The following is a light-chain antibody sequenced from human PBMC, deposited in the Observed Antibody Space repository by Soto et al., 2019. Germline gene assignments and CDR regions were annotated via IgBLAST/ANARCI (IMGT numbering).Light chain of an antibody. J-gene: IGKJ1*01. Sequence: DIQMTQSPSTLSASVGDRVTITCRASQTIDSWLAWYQQRPGKPPNLLIYKASTLASGVPSRFSGSGSGTEFTLTINSLQPDDFATYYCQQYQSYSGTFGQGTKVDNK. CDR2: KAS. CDR3: QQYQSYSGT. V-gene: IGKV1-5*03. CDR1: QTIDSW.